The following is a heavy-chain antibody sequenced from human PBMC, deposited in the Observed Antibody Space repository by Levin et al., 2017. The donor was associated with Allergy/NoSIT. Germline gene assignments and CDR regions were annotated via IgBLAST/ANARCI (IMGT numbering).Heavy chain of an antibody. V-gene: IGHV4-39*01. Sequence: SETLSLTCTVSGGSISSSSYYWGWIRQPPGTGLEWIGSIYYSGSTYYNPSLKSRVTISVDTSKNQFSLKLSSVTAADTAVYYCARHEDIVVVVAATRLNWFDPWGQGTLVTVSS. CDR3: ARHEDIVVVVAATRLNWFDP. CDR1: GGSISSSSYY. CDR2: IYYSGST. J-gene: IGHJ5*02. D-gene: IGHD2-15*01.